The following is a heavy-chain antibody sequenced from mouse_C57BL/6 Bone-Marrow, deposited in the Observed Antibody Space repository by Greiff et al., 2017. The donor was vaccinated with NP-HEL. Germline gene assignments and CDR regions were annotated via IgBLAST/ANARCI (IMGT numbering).Heavy chain of an antibody. D-gene: IGHD3-1*01. CDR2: ISSGGSYT. J-gene: IGHJ3*01. Sequence: DVQLVESGGDLVKPGGSLKLSCAASGFTFSSYGMSWVRQTPDKRLEWVATISSGGSYTYYPDSVKGRFTISRDNAKNTLYLQMSSLKSEDTAMYYCARLGGSWFAYWGQGTLVTVSA. CDR3: ARLGGSWFAY. CDR1: GFTFSSYG. V-gene: IGHV5-6*01.